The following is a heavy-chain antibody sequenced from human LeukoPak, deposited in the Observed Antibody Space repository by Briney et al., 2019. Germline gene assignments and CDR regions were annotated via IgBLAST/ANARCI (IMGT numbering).Heavy chain of an antibody. CDR3: AKGIWNSSWSTVFAY. CDR2: ISYDGSNK. D-gene: IGHD6-13*01. CDR1: GFTFSSYG. J-gene: IGHJ4*02. V-gene: IGHV3-30*18. Sequence: GGSLRLSCAASGFTFSSYGMHWVRQAPGKGLEWVAVISYDGSNKYYADSVKGRFTISRDNSKNTLYLQMNSLRAEDTAVYYCAKGIWNSSWSTVFAYWGQGTLVTVSS.